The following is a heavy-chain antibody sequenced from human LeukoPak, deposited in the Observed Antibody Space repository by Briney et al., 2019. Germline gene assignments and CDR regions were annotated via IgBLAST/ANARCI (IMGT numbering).Heavy chain of an antibody. CDR2: FDPEDGET. J-gene: IGHJ4*02. V-gene: IGHV1-24*01. CDR3: ATALGLRVGAIDY. CDR1: GYTLTELS. D-gene: IGHD1-26*01. Sequence: ASVKVSFKVSGYTLTELSMHWVRQAPGKGLEWMGGFDPEDGETIYAQKFQGRVTMTEDTSTDTAYMELSSLRSEDTAVYYCATALGLRVGAIDYWGQGTLVTVSS.